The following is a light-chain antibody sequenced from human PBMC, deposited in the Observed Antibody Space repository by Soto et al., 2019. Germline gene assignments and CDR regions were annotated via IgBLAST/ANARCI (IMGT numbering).Light chain of an antibody. CDR1: QSISSW. CDR2: KAS. CDR3: QQYNSYPYT. V-gene: IGKV1-5*03. Sequence: DIQMTQSPSTLSASVGDRVTITCRASQSISSWLAWYQQKPGKAPKLLIYKASSLESGVPSRYSGSGSRTECTLTISSLQRDDFAAYYCQQYNSYPYTFGQGTKLEIK. J-gene: IGKJ2*01.